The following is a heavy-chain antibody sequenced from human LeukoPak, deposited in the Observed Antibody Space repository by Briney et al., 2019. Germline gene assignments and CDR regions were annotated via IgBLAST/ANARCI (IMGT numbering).Heavy chain of an antibody. D-gene: IGHD3-3*01. CDR1: GFTFSSYS. CDR2: ISGSGGST. Sequence: GGSLRLSCAASGFTFSSYSMNWVRQAPGKGLEWVSAISGSGGSTYYADSVKGRFTISRDDSKNTLYLQMNSLRAEDTAVYYCAKGDYDFRSGYYAYWGQGTLVTVSS. CDR3: AKGDYDFRSGYYAY. V-gene: IGHV3-23*01. J-gene: IGHJ4*02.